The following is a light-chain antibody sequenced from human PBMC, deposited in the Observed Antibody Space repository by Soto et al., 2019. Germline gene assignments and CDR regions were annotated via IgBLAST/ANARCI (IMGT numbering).Light chain of an antibody. Sequence: EIVLTQSPGSLSLSPGERATLSCSASQSDSSYLAWYQQKPGQAPRLLISGASSRATGFPDRFSGSGSGTDFSLTISRLEPEDSAVYYCPQYSSPPRTFGQGTKVEIK. V-gene: IGKV3-20*01. CDR1: QSDSSY. CDR3: PQYSSPPRT. CDR2: GAS. J-gene: IGKJ1*01.